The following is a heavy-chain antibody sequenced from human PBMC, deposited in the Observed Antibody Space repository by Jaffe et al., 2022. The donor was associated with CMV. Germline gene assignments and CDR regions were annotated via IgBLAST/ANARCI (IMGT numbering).Heavy chain of an antibody. CDR3: APGSYLDAFDI. Sequence: EVQLVESGGGLVQPGGSLRLSCAASGFTFSSYWMSWVRQAPGKGLEWVANIKQDGSEKYYVDSVKGRFTISRDNAKNSLYLQMNSLRAEDTAVYYCAPGSYLDAFDIWGQGTMVTVSS. CDR1: GFTFSSYW. V-gene: IGHV3-7*03. J-gene: IGHJ3*02. D-gene: IGHD1-26*01. CDR2: IKQDGSEK.